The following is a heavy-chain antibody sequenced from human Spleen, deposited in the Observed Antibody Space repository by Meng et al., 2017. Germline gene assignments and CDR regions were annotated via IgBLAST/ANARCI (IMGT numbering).Heavy chain of an antibody. CDR1: GGSISSGGYY. V-gene: IGHV4-31*03. Sequence: LRLSCTVSGGSISSGGYYWSWIRQHPGKGLEWIGYIYYSGSTYYNPSLKSRVTISVDTSKNQFSLKLSSVTAADTAVYYCARSVLVTSYFDYWGQGTLVTVSS. CDR2: IYYSGST. CDR3: ARSVLVTSYFDY. D-gene: IGHD2-8*02. J-gene: IGHJ4*02.